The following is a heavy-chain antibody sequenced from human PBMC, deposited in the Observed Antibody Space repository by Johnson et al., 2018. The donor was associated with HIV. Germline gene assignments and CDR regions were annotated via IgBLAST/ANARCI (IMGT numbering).Heavy chain of an antibody. D-gene: IGHD3-22*01. V-gene: IGHV3-9*01. J-gene: IGHJ3*02. CDR1: GFTFDDYA. CDR3: ASGGCYYASNGSLFDAFDI. CDR2: VSWNSATI. Sequence: EVQLVESGGGLVQPGRSLRLSCAASGFTFDDYAMLWVRQAPGKGLEWVSGVSWNSATIGYADSVKGRFTISRANAKISLYLQMNRLRAEDTALYYCASGGCYYASNGSLFDAFDIWCQGTMVTVSS.